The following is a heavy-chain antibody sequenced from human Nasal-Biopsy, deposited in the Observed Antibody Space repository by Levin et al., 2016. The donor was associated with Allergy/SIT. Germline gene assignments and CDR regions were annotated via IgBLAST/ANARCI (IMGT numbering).Heavy chain of an antibody. CDR1: GYSLTNFY. CDR3: ASTVTTGQDYYYYYGFDV. Sequence: KVSCKGSGYSLTNFYINWVRQMPGKGLEWMAKIDLSDSYTNYSPSFQGHVTISADKSISTAYLQWNSLEASDTAMYYCASTVTTGQDYYYYYGFDVWGQGTTVTVSS. D-gene: IGHD4-17*01. V-gene: IGHV5-10-1*01. CDR2: IDLSDSYT. J-gene: IGHJ6*02.